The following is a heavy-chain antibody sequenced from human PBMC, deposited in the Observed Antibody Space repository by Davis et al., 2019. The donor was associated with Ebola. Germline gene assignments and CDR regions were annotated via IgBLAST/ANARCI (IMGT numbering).Heavy chain of an antibody. V-gene: IGHV1-3*01. CDR1: GYTFTSYA. J-gene: IGHJ6*02. Sequence: AASVKVSCKASGYTFTSYAMHWVRQAPGQRLEWMGWINAGNGNTKYSQKFQGRVTITRDTSASTAYMELSSLRSEDTAVYYCARAHTYGSGSPTYGMDVWGQGTTVTVSS. D-gene: IGHD3-10*01. CDR3: ARAHTYGSGSPTYGMDV. CDR2: INAGNGNT.